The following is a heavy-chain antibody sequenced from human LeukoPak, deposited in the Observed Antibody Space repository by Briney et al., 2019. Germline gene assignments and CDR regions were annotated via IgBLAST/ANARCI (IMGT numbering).Heavy chain of an antibody. CDR1: GFPFSTYY. CDR2: IGNDGSDK. V-gene: IGHV3-7*01. D-gene: IGHD3-10*01. Sequence: SGGSLRLSCTVSGFPFSTYYMGWLRQTAGKGLEWVAMIGNDGSDKYYVGSLKGRFTISRDNAKNSLFLQMSSLTAEDTALYYCAFPVREPQLWGRGTLVTVSP. J-gene: IGHJ1*01. CDR3: AFPVREPQL.